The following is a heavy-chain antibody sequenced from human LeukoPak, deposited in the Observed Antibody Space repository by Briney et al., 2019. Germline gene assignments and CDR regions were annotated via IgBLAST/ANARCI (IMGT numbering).Heavy chain of an antibody. J-gene: IGHJ4*02. D-gene: IGHD6-19*01. CDR1: EFTFSSYA. Sequence: GRSLRLSCAASEFTFSSYAMHWVRQAPGKGLEWVAVISYDGSNKYYADYVKGRFTISRDNSKNTLYLQMNSLRAEDTAVYYCARDSSPEQWLFYFDYWGQGTLVTVSS. CDR2: ISYDGSNK. CDR3: ARDSSPEQWLFYFDY. V-gene: IGHV3-30*04.